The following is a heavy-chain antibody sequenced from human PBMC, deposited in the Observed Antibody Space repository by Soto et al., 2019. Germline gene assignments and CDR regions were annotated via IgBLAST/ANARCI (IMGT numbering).Heavy chain of an antibody. CDR1: GGSISSSSYY. Sequence: SETLSLTCTVSGGSISSSSYYWGWIRQPPGKGLEWIGEINHSGSTNYNPSLKSRFTISVDTSKNQFSLKLSSVTAADTAVYYCAREAGIAAAGTLDYWGQGTLVTVSS. V-gene: IGHV4-39*07. D-gene: IGHD6-13*01. CDR3: AREAGIAAAGTLDY. CDR2: INHSGST. J-gene: IGHJ4*02.